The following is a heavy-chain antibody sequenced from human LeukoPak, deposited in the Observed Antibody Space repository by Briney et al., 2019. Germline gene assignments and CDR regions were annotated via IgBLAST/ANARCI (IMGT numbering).Heavy chain of an antibody. V-gene: IGHV4-59*01. J-gene: IGHJ4*01. CDR3: ARDDGSSGWPVRYNY. D-gene: IGHD6-6*01. CDR2: IYHSGTT. CDR1: GGSISSYY. Sequence: SETLSLTCTASGGSISSYYWSWIRQPPGKGLECIGYIYHSGTTNYNPSLKSRVTISVDTSKNQFSLKLSSVTAADTAVYYCARDDGSSGWPVRYNYWGHGTLVTVSS.